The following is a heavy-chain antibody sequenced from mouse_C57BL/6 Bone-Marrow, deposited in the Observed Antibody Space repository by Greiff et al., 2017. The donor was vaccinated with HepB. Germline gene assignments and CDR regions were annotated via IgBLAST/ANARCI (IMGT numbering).Heavy chain of an antibody. Sequence: EVQVVESGPGLVKPSQSLSLTCSVTGYSITSGYYWNWIRQFPGNKLEWMGYISYDGSNNYNPSLKNRISITRYTYKNQFFLKLNSVTTEDTATYYCARETYYSNYGIAYWGQGTLVTVSA. CDR1: GYSITSGYY. D-gene: IGHD2-5*01. CDR3: ARETYYSNYGIAY. J-gene: IGHJ3*01. V-gene: IGHV3-6*01. CDR2: ISYDGSN.